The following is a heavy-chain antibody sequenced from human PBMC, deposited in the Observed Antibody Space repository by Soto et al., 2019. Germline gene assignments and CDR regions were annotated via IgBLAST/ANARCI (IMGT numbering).Heavy chain of an antibody. V-gene: IGHV4-4*02. CDR3: ARVSKGCSSTSCYFDP. J-gene: IGHJ5*02. Sequence: XETLSLTFAVSGGPIRSSNGWNWFRQPPGKGLEWIGEIHHSGSTNYNPSLKSRVTISVDKSKNQFSLKLNSVTAADTAVYYCARVSKGCSSTSCYFDPWGQGTLVTVSS. CDR1: GGPIRSSNG. D-gene: IGHD2-2*01. CDR2: IHHSGST.